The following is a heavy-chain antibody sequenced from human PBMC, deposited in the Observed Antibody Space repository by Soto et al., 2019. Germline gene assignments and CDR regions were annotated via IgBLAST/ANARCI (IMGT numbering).Heavy chain of an antibody. V-gene: IGHV4-30-4*01. CDR3: ARVPQLEYYDSRPPTD. Sequence: QVQLQESGPGLVKPSQTLSLTCTVSGGSISSGDYYWSWIRQPPGKGLEWIGYIYYSGSTYYNPSLKSRVTISVDTSKNQFSLKLSSVTAADTAVYYCARVPQLEYYDSRPPTDWGQGTLVTVSS. CDR1: GGSISSGDYY. J-gene: IGHJ4*02. CDR2: IYYSGST. D-gene: IGHD3-22*01.